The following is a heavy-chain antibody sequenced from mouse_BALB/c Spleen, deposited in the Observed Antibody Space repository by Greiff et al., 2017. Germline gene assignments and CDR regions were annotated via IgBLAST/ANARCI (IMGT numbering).Heavy chain of an antibody. CDR3: TRSGSSPLFDY. V-gene: IGHV1S81*02. J-gene: IGHJ2*01. Sequence: QVQLQQSGADLVKPGASVKLSCKASGYTFTSYYMYWVKQRPGQGLEWIGEINPSNGGTNFNEKFKSKATLTVDKSSSTAYMQLSSLTSEDSAVYYCTRSGSSPLFDYWGQGTTLTVSS. D-gene: IGHD1-1*01. CDR1: GYTFTSYY. CDR2: INPSNGGT.